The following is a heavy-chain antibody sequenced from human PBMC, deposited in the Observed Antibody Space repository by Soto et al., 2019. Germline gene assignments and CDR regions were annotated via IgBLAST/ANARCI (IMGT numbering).Heavy chain of an antibody. J-gene: IGHJ3*02. CDR2: ISAYNGNT. CDR1: GYTFTSYG. Sequence: ASVXVSCKASGYTFTSYGISWVRQAPGQGLEWMGWISAYNGNTNYAQKLQGRVTMTTDTSTSTAYMELRSLRSDDTAVYYCARFDIVVVVAGDAFDIWGQGTMVTVS. V-gene: IGHV1-18*01. CDR3: ARFDIVVVVAGDAFDI. D-gene: IGHD2-15*01.